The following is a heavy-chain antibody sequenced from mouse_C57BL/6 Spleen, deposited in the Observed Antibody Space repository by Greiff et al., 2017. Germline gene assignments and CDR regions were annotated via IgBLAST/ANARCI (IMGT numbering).Heavy chain of an antibody. D-gene: IGHD1-1*01. J-gene: IGHJ3*01. CDR1: GFTFSDYY. CDR3: AREGSGSSPFAY. CDR2: INYDGSST. Sequence: EVKLVESEGGLVQPGSSMKLSCTASGFTFSDYYMAWVRQVPEKGLEWVANINYDGSSTYYLDSLKSRFIISRDNAKNILYLQMSSLKSEDTATYYCAREGSGSSPFAYWGQGTLVTVSA. V-gene: IGHV5-16*01.